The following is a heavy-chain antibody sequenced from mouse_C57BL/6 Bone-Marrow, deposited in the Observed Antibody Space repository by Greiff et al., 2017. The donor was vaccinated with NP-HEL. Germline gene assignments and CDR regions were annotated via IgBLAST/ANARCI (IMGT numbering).Heavy chain of an antibody. V-gene: IGHV1-4*01. Sequence: QVQLQQSGAELARPGASVKMSCKASGYTFTSYTMHWVKQRPGQGLEWIGYLNPSSGYTKYNQKFKDKATLTADKSSSTAYMQLSSLTSEDSAVYYRAREWLRLVGGFAYWGQGTLVTVSA. CDR3: AREWLRLVGGFAY. CDR1: GYTFTSYT. CDR2: LNPSSGYT. D-gene: IGHD3-2*02. J-gene: IGHJ3*01.